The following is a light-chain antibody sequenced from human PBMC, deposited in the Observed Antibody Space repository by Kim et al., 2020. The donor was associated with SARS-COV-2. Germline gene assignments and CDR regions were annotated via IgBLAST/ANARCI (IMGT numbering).Light chain of an antibody. CDR2: GKN. CDR1: SLRSYY. J-gene: IGLJ2*01. Sequence: SSELTQDPAVSVALGQTVRITCQGDSLRSYYATWYQQKPGQAPILVIYGKNNRPSGIPDRFSGSSSGNTTSLTITGTQAGDEADYYSNSRNSNDNVVFGGGTQLTVL. CDR3: NSRNSNDNVV. V-gene: IGLV3-19*01.